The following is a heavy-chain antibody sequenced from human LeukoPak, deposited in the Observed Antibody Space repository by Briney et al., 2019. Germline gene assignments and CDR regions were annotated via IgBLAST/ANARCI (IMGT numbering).Heavy chain of an antibody. CDR2: INPNSGGT. CDR3: ARAEQWLYRRSFDY. V-gene: IGHV1-2*02. J-gene: IGHJ4*02. D-gene: IGHD6-19*01. CDR1: GYTFTGYY. Sequence: ASVKVSCNSSGYTFTGYYMHWVRQAPGPGLEWMGWINPNSGGTNYAQKVQGRVTMTRDTSISTAYMELSRLRSDDTAVYYCARAEQWLYRRSFDYWGQGTLVTVCS.